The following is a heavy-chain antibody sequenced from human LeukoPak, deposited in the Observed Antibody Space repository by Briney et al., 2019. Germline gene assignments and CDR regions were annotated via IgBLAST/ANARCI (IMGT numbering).Heavy chain of an antibody. CDR3: ARDGDYYDSSGYYYYYYYYMDV. CDR2: MNPNSGNT. CDR1: GYTFTSYD. J-gene: IGHJ6*03. V-gene: IGHV1-8*01. D-gene: IGHD3-22*01. Sequence: ASVKVSCKASGYTFTSYDINWVRQATGQGLEWMGWMNPNSGNTGYAQKFQGRVTMTRNTSISTAYMELSSLRSEDTAVYYCARDGDYYDSSGYYYYYYYYMDVWGKGTTVTVSS.